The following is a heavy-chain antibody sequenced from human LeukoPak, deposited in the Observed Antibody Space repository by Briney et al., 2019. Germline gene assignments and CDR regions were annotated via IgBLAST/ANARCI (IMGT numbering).Heavy chain of an antibody. J-gene: IGHJ4*02. D-gene: IGHD6-19*01. CDR2: INPRSGGA. Sequence: ASVKVSCKASGYTFTGYYIHWVRQAPGQGLEWMGWINPRSGGANYAQKFQGRVTMTRDTSISTAYMELSRLRSVDTAVYYCARAGITSGWVQNMDYWGQGTLVTVSS. CDR3: ARAGITSGWVQNMDY. V-gene: IGHV1-2*02. CDR1: GYTFTGYY.